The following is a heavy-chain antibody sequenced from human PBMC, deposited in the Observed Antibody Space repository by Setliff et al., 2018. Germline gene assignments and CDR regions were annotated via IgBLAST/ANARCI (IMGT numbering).Heavy chain of an antibody. CDR2: SIPISGTT. V-gene: IGHV1-69*13. CDR3: ARRETYYNFWSGYYAY. CDR1: GGTFSSYG. J-gene: IGHJ4*02. D-gene: IGHD3-3*01. Sequence: SVKVSCKASGGTFSSYGIDWVRQAPGQGLEWMGRSIPISGTTKYAQKFQDRVTITADESTSTAYMELSRLTSEDTAVYYCARRETYYNFWSGYYAYWGQGTLVTV.